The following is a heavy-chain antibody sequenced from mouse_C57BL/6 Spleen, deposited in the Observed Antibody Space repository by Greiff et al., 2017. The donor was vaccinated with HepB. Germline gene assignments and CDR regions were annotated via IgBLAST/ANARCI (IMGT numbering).Heavy chain of an antibody. CDR3: ARVDDGYYQAY. CDR1: GYAFSSYW. V-gene: IGHV1-80*01. D-gene: IGHD2-3*01. CDR2: IYPGDGDT. Sequence: QVQLKQSGAELVKPGASVKISCKASGYAFSSYWMNWVKQRPGKGLEWIGQIYPGDGDTNYNGKFKGKATLTADKSSSTAYMQLSSLTSEDSAVYFCARVDDGYYQAYWGQGTLVTVSA. J-gene: IGHJ3*01.